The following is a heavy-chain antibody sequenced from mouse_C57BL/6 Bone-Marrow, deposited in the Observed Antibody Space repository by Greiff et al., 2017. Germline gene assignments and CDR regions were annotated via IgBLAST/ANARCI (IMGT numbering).Heavy chain of an antibody. D-gene: IGHD2-5*01. CDR2: IWWDDDK. CDR3: ARIKSYSNYVDYAMDY. CDR1: GFSLSTFGMG. J-gene: IGHJ4*01. V-gene: IGHV8-8*01. Sequence: QVQLKESGPGILQPSQTLSLTCSFSGFSLSTFGMGVGWIRQPSGKGLEWLAHIWWDDDKYYNPAMKSRLTISQDTSKNQVFLKIAKVDTADTATYSCARIKSYSNYVDYAMDYWGQGTSVTGSS.